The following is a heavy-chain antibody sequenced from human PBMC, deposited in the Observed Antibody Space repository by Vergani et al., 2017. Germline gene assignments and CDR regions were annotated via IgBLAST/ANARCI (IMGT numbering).Heavy chain of an antibody. D-gene: IGHD5-12*01. J-gene: IGHJ4*02. CDR3: AGWIKEWCSLDSLATTQGILDN. Sequence: QVQLVQSGAKVKRPGSSVKVSCKTSGGTFSSYAISWVRQAPGQVLEWMGGLVPMFGTSDYAQKVQGRVTITADESTSTVYMELSSLRSDDTAVYYCAGWIKEWCSLDSLATTQGILDNWGQGTLVTVSS. V-gene: IGHV1-69*01. CDR1: GGTFSSYA. CDR2: LVPMFGTS.